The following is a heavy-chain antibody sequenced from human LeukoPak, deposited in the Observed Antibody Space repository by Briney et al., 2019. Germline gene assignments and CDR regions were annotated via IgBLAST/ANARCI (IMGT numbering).Heavy chain of an antibody. CDR1: GFTFSSYG. V-gene: IGHV3-30*02. CDR2: VRSDGSIE. D-gene: IGHD5-18*01. Sequence: GGSLGLSCAASGFTFSSYGMHWVRQAPGKGLEWVAFVRSDGSIEYYADSVKGRFTISRDNSKNTLYLQMNSLRAEDTAVYYCARGEDTAMITGGYNWFDPWGQGTLVTVSS. CDR3: ARGEDTAMITGGYNWFDP. J-gene: IGHJ5*02.